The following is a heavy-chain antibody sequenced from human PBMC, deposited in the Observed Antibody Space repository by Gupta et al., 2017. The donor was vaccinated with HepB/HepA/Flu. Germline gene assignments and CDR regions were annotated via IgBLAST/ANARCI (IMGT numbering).Heavy chain of an antibody. V-gene: IGHV4-4*02. Sequence: QVQLQESGPGLVKPSGTLSLTCAVSGGPISSSHWWSWVRQPPGKGLEWIGEIYHSGSTNYNPSLKSRVTISVDKSKNQFSLKLSSVTAADTAVYYCARDGDYGGNSQTSPFDYWGQGTLVTVSS. D-gene: IGHD4-23*01. CDR1: GGPISSSHW. CDR3: ARDGDYGGNSQTSPFDY. J-gene: IGHJ4*02. CDR2: IYHSGST.